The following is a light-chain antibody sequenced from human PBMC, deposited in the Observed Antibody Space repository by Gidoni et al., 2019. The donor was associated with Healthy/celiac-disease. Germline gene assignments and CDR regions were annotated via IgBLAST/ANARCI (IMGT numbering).Light chain of an antibody. CDR2: AAS. CDR3: QQLNSYPPGVT. Sequence: DIQLTQSPSFLSASVGDRVTITCWASQGISSYLAWYQQKPGKAPKLLIYAASTLQSGVPSRLSGSGSGTEFTLTISSLQPEDFATYYCQQLNSYPPGVTFGPGTKVDIK. V-gene: IGKV1-9*01. J-gene: IGKJ3*01. CDR1: QGISSY.